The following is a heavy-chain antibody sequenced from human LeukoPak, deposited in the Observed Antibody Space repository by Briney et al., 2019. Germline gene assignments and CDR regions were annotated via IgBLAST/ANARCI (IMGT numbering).Heavy chain of an antibody. J-gene: IGHJ4*02. Sequence: ASVKVSCKASGYTFTGYYIHWVRQAPGQGLEWMGWINPNSGGTNYAQKFQGRVTMTRDTSISTAYMELSRLRSDDTAVYYCARSRADIVATIWFYWGQGTLVTVSS. D-gene: IGHD5-12*01. V-gene: IGHV1-2*02. CDR2: INPNSGGT. CDR3: ARSRADIVATIWFY. CDR1: GYTFTGYY.